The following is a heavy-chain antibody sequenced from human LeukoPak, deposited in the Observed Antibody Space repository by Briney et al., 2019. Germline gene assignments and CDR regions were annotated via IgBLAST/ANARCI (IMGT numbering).Heavy chain of an antibody. CDR1: RDTSSSYT. D-gene: IGHD3-9*01. CDR3: ARSLGAGIYDILTSYYKNPYYYYYMDV. J-gene: IGHJ6*03. CDR2: IIPVLGIA. Sequence: SVKVSCKASRDTSSSYTISWVRQAPGQGLEWMGRIIPVLGIANYAQKFQGRVTITADKSTSTAYMELSSLRSEETAVYYCARSLGAGIYDILTSYYKNPYYYYYMDVWGKGTTVTV. V-gene: IGHV1-69*02.